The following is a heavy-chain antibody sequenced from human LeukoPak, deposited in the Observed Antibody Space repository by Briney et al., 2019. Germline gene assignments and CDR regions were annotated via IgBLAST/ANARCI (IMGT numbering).Heavy chain of an antibody. CDR3: ARSSVGARRRIDY. V-gene: IGHV1-8*01. Sequence: GASVKVSCKASGYTFTSYDINWVRQASGQGLEWMGWMNPNSGNTGYAQKFQGRVTMTRSTSINTAYMELNSLTSEDTAAYYCARSSVGARRRIDYWGQGTLVTVSS. CDR1: GYTFTSYD. D-gene: IGHD1-26*01. CDR2: MNPNSGNT. J-gene: IGHJ4*02.